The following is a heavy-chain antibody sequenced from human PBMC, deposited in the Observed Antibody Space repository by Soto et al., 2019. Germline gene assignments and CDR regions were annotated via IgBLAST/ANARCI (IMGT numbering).Heavy chain of an antibody. J-gene: IGHJ6*02. V-gene: IGHV1-2*02. CDR2: INPKTAAT. D-gene: IGHD1-26*01. CDR3: ARIKWGLDYYSGMDV. Sequence: ASVKVSCKASGYTFTSYGISWLRQAPGQGLEWVAWINPKTAATNYAKKFQDRVTLTSDTSFSTAYLELTRLRPDDTALYYCARIKWGLDYYSGMDVWGQGTAVTVSS. CDR1: GYTFTSYG.